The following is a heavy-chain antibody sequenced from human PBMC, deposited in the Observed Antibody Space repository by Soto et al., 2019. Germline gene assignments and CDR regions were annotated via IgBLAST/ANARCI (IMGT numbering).Heavy chain of an antibody. CDR2: FYYDGRT. D-gene: IGHD2-21*01. J-gene: IGHJ5*02. Sequence: PADTLALTSMASGAPFVDAHYNGVGMRQRPGEGLELIGSFYYDGRTYYNASLKSRVTISVDTSKNHFSLMLTSVTAADTAVYYCARRSHIVVAPPWGQGTLVTVSS. CDR3: ARRSHIVVAPP. V-gene: IGHV4-39*02. CDR1: GAPFVDAHYN.